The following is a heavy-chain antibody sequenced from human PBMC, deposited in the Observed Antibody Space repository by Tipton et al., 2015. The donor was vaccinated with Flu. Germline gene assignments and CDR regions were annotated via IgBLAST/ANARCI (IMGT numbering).Heavy chain of an antibody. V-gene: IGHV3-23*01. J-gene: IGHJ4*02. CDR2: ISSSGAGT. D-gene: IGHD6-19*01. CDR1: GFTLSTSA. CDR3: ANHRAESIGWYFVGGS. Sequence: SLRLSCAASGFTLSTSAMSWVRQAPGKGLEWVSAISSSGAGTYYADSVKGRFTISRDNSKNTLSLQMNSLRAEDTAVYFCANHRAESIGWYFVGGSWGQGTLVTVSS.